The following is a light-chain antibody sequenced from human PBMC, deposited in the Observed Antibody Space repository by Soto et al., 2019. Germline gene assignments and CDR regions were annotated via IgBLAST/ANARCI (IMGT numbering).Light chain of an antibody. CDR3: QQHDKWPFT. CDR2: GAS. J-gene: IGKJ2*01. V-gene: IGKV3-15*01. CDR1: QSVSSN. Sequence: EIVMTQSPATLSVSPGERATLSCRASQSVSSNLAGYQQKPGQAPRPLIYGASTRATGIPARLSGSGSGTEFTLTIRSLQSEDFAVYYCQQHDKWPFTFGQGTKLDIK.